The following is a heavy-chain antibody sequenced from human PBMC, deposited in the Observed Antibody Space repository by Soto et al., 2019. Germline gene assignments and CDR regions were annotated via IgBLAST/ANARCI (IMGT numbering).Heavy chain of an antibody. CDR3: ARGRGRGYYDSSGYRSY. CDR2: INHSGST. D-gene: IGHD3-22*01. CDR1: GGSFSGYY. Sequence: SETLSLTCAVYGGSFSGYYWSWIRQPPGKGLEWIGEINHSGSTNYNPSLKSRVTISVDTSKNQFSLKLSSVTAADTAVYYCARGRGRGYYDSSGYRSYWGQGTLVTVSS. V-gene: IGHV4-34*01. J-gene: IGHJ4*02.